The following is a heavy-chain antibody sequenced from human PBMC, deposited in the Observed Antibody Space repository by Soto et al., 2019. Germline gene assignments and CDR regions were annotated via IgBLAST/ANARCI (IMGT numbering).Heavy chain of an antibody. CDR3: ARSSMDGDYVRAPTCPYGMDV. J-gene: IGHJ6*02. D-gene: IGHD4-17*01. CDR2: IIPIFGTA. CDR1: GGTFSSYA. Sequence: QVQLVQSGAEVKKPGSSVKVSCKASGGTFSSYAISWVRQAPGQGLEWMGGIIPIFGTANYAQKFQGRVTITADESTSTAYMELSSLRSEDTAVYYCARSSMDGDYVRAPTCPYGMDVWGQGTTVTVSS. V-gene: IGHV1-69*01.